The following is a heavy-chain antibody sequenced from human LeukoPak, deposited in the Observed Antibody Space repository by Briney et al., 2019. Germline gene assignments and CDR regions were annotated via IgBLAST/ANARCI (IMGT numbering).Heavy chain of an antibody. CDR3: ARDWRGSYFPDF. Sequence: GASVKVSCKASGYTLTDYYMHWVRQAPGQGLEWMRWINPNSGDTNYAQKFQGRVTMTRDTSISTAYMELSRLTSDGTAVYYCARDWRGSYFPDFWGQGTLVTVSS. CDR2: INPNSGDT. J-gene: IGHJ4*02. CDR1: GYTLTDYY. V-gene: IGHV1-2*02. D-gene: IGHD1-26*01.